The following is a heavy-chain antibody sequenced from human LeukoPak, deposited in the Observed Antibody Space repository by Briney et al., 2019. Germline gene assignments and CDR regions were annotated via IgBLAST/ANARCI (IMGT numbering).Heavy chain of an antibody. CDR2: ISSDGGST. Sequence: GGSLRLSCAASGFTFSDYFIHWVRQAPGKGLEYVSAISSDGGSTYYANSVKGRFTISRDNSENTLYLQMNSLRAEDTAVYYCARTNERYSNYNLFDYWGQGTLVTVSS. CDR3: ARTNERYSNYNLFDY. J-gene: IGHJ4*02. D-gene: IGHD4-11*01. CDR1: GFTFSDYF. V-gene: IGHV3-64*01.